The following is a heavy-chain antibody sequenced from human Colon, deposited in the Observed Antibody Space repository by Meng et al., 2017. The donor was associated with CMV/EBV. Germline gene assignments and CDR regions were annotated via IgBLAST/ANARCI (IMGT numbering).Heavy chain of an antibody. CDR3: AREFSLGWFDS. J-gene: IGHJ5*01. Sequence: GGSLRLSCAASGFTISSNYMSRIRQAPGKGLEWVSALYSGGDTYYADSVKGRFTISKDNSNNTLYLQMNSLRTEDTAVYYCAREFSLGWFDSWGQGTRVTVSS. D-gene: IGHD3-3*02. V-gene: IGHV3-66*02. CDR1: GFTISSNY. CDR2: LYSGGDT.